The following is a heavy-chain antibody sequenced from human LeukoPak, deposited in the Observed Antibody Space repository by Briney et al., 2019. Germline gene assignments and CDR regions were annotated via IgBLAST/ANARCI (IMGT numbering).Heavy chain of an antibody. Sequence: PGRSLRLSCAASGFTFSSYGMHWVRQAPGKGLEWVAVISYDGSNKYYADSVKGRFTISRDNAKNSLYLQMNSLRAEDTAVFHCARVIAARPARRTYYYMDVWGKGTTVTVSS. CDR1: GFTFSSYG. CDR2: ISYDGSNK. V-gene: IGHV3-30*03. CDR3: ARVIAARPARRTYYYMDV. J-gene: IGHJ6*03. D-gene: IGHD6-6*01.